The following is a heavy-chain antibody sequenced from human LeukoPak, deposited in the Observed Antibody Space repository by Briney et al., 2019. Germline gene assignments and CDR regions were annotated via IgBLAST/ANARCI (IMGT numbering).Heavy chain of an antibody. V-gene: IGHV4-4*09. D-gene: IGHD1-14*01. CDR2: IYTSGIT. CDR1: SGSISGHY. CDR3: ARQAQDGTDNYFDP. J-gene: IGHJ5*02. Sequence: SETLSLTCTVYSGSISGHYWSWIRQSPGRGLEWIGNIYTSGITKYNPSLNSRVTISIDTSKNRFSLKVTSMTAADTAIYYCARQAQDGTDNYFDPWGRGILVTVSS.